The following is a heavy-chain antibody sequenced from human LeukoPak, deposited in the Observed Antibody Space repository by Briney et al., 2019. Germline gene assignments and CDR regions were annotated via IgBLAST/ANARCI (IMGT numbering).Heavy chain of an antibody. CDR3: ASTLYYGSKDNI. V-gene: IGHV4-39*07. CDR1: GGSISSSSYY. D-gene: IGHD3-10*01. J-gene: IGHJ3*02. CDR2: VYHSGST. Sequence: SETLSLTCTVSGGSISSSSYYWGWIRQPPGKGLEWIGEVYHSGSTNYNPSLKSRVTISVDKSKNQFSLKPSSVTAADTAVYYCASTLYYGSKDNIWGQGTMVTVSS.